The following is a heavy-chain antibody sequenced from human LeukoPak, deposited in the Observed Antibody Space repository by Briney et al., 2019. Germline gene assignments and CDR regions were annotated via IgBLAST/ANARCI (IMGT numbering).Heavy chain of an antibody. CDR2: TSYGGQHK. V-gene: IGHV3-30*06. Sequence: GGSLRLSCAASGFTFRRFGMHWVRQAPGKGLEWVAATSYGGQHKYYADSVRGRFTISRDNSNNTLYLQMNSLRAEDTAVYYCARGWKLELQPECDYWGQGTLVTVSS. J-gene: IGHJ4*02. CDR3: ARGWKLELQPECDY. D-gene: IGHD1-7*01. CDR1: GFTFRRFG.